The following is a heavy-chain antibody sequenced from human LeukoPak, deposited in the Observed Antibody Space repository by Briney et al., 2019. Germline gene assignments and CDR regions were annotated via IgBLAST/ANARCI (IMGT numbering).Heavy chain of an antibody. Sequence: PGGSLRLSCAASGFTFSSYSMNWVRQAPGKGLEWVSYISSSSSTIYYADSVKGRFTISRDNAKNSLYLQMNSLRAEDTAVYYCARDKTGSYVTWGQGTLVTVSS. D-gene: IGHD1-26*01. J-gene: IGHJ4*02. CDR2: ISSSSSTI. CDR3: ARDKTGSYVT. CDR1: GFTFSSYS. V-gene: IGHV3-48*01.